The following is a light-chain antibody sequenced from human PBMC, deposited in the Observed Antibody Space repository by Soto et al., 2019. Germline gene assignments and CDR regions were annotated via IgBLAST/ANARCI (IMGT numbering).Light chain of an antibody. CDR2: SNN. J-gene: IGLJ3*02. V-gene: IGLV1-44*01. CDR1: RSNIGSKT. CDR3: AAWDDSLNGWV. Sequence: QSFLAQPPSASGTPGQRVTISCSVSRSNIGSKTVYWYQNLPGTAPKLLIHSNNQRPSGVPDRFSGSKSGASASLDISGLQAEDEADYYCAAWDDSLNGWVFGGGTKVTVL.